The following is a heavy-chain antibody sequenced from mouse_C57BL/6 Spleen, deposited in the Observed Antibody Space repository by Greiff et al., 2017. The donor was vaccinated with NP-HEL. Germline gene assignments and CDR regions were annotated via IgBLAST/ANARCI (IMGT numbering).Heavy chain of an antibody. CDR3: ARHDPYYGSPLGD. J-gene: IGHJ2*01. CDR2: ISSGGSYT. Sequence: EVKLVESGGDLVKPGGSLKLSCAASGFTFSSYGMSWVRQTPDKRLEWVATISSGGSYTYYPDSVKGRFTISRDNAKNTLYLQMSSLKSEDTAMYYCARHDPYYGSPLGDWGQGTTLTVSS. V-gene: IGHV5-6*01. CDR1: GFTFSSYG. D-gene: IGHD1-1*01.